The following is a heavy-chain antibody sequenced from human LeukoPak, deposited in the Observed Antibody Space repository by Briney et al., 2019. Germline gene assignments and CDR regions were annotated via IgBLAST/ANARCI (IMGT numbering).Heavy chain of an antibody. Sequence: GGSLRLSCAGSGFIFNNCAMHWVRQPPGKGLEWVSGISWNSGSIGYADSVKGRFTISRDNAKNSLYLQMNSLRVEDTAFYYCAKDNRRHYTSGPNPDSLHWGQGALVTVSS. V-gene: IGHV3-9*01. CDR1: GFIFNNCA. CDR3: AKDNRRHYTSGPNPDSLH. J-gene: IGHJ4*02. CDR2: ISWNSGSI. D-gene: IGHD6-19*01.